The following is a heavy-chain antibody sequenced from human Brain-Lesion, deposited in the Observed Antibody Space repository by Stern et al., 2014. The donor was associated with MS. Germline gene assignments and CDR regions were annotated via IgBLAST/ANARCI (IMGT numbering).Heavy chain of an antibody. CDR1: GGSISSSSYY. D-gene: IGHD3-10*01. V-gene: IGHV4-39*01. CDR2: IYYRGST. J-gene: IGHJ4*02. CDR3: AKLWLGELPESPFDY. Sequence: QLVQSGPGLVKPSETLSLTCTVSGGSISSSSYYWGWIRQPPGKGLEWIGRIYYRGSTYYNPSLKSRVTISLDTSKNQFSLRRSSVTAADTAVYFCAKLWLGELPESPFDYWGQGTLVTVSS.